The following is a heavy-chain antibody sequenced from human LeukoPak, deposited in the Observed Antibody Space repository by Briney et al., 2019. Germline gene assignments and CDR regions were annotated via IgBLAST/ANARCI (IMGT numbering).Heavy chain of an antibody. CDR1: GGTFSSYA. D-gene: IGHD6-19*01. J-gene: IGHJ4*02. Sequence: SVKVSCKASGGTFSSYAISWVRQAPGQGLEWMGRIIPILGIANYAQKFQGRVTITADKSTSTAYMELSSLRSEDTAVYYCARDLWAVAGEAWRRPHKFDYWGQGTQVTVSS. V-gene: IGHV1-69*04. CDR2: IIPILGIA. CDR3: ARDLWAVAGEAWRRPHKFDY.